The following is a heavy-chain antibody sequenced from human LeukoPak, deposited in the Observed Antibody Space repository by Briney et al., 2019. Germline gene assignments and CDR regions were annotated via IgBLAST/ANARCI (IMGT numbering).Heavy chain of an antibody. V-gene: IGHV3-23*01. CDR3: AKFGGEYYYVSSGYTDY. D-gene: IGHD3-22*01. CDR2: ISGSGGST. J-gene: IGHJ4*02. Sequence: GGSLRLSCAASGFTFSSYAMSWVRQAPGKGLEWVSAISGSGGSTHYADSVKGRFTISRDNSKNTLYLQMNSLRAEDTAVYYCAKFGGEYYYVSSGYTDYWGQGTLVTVSS. CDR1: GFTFSSYA.